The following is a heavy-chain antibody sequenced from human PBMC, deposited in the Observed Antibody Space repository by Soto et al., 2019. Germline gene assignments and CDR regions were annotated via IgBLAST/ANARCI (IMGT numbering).Heavy chain of an antibody. D-gene: IGHD3-22*01. CDR3: ARGGYYDSSGYYYGYFQH. Sequence: QVQLVESGGGVVQPGRSLRLSCAASGFTFSSYAMHWVRQAPGKGLEWVAVISYDGSNKYYADSVKGRFTISRDNSKNTLYLQMNSLRAEDTAVYYCARGGYYDSSGYYYGYFQHWGQGTLVTVSS. CDR1: GFTFSSYA. CDR2: ISYDGSNK. J-gene: IGHJ1*01. V-gene: IGHV3-30-3*01.